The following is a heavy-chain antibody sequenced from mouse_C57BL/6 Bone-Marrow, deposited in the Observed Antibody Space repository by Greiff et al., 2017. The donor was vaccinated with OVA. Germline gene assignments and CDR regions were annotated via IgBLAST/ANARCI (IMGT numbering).Heavy chain of an antibody. V-gene: IGHV5-4*01. Sequence: EVQLVESGGGLVKPGGSLKLSCAASGFTFSSYAMSWVRQTPEKRLEWVATISDGGSYTYYPDNVKGRFTISRDNAKNNLYLQMSHLKSEDTAMYYCARDNYGSRPHWYFDVWGTGTTVTVSS. CDR1: GFTFSSYA. D-gene: IGHD1-1*01. CDR2: ISDGGSYT. J-gene: IGHJ1*03. CDR3: ARDNYGSRPHWYFDV.